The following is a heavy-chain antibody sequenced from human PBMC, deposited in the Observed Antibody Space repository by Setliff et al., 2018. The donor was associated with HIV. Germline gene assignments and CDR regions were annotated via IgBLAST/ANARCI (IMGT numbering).Heavy chain of an antibody. J-gene: IGHJ5*02. Sequence: PGESLKISCKGSGYSFTNYWIGWVRQMPGKGLEWMGIIHPVDSDTRYSPSFQGQVTISADKSISTAYLQGSSLKASDTAMYYCARSNSIAVAGTGAGLGLNWFDPWGQGTLVTVSS. CDR3: ARSNSIAVAGTGAGLGLNWFDP. CDR1: GYSFTNYW. CDR2: IHPVDSDT. V-gene: IGHV5-51*01. D-gene: IGHD6-19*01.